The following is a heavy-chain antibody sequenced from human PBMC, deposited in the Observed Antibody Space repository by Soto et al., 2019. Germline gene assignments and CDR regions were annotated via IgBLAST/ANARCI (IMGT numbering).Heavy chain of an antibody. CDR3: ARGVAPMVYAIRGAWFDP. CDR2: IYYSGST. J-gene: IGHJ5*02. Sequence: PSETLSLTCTVSGGSISGGGYYWSWIRQHPGKGLEWIGHIYYSGSTYYNPSLKSRVTISVDTSKNQFSLKLSSVTVADTAVYYCARGVAPMVYAIRGAWFDPWGQGTLVTVSS. D-gene: IGHD2-8*01. V-gene: IGHV4-31*03. CDR1: GGSISGGGYY.